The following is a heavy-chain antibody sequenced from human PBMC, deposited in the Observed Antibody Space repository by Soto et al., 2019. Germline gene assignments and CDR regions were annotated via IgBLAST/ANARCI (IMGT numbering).Heavy chain of an antibody. D-gene: IGHD2-2*01. J-gene: IGHJ5*02. CDR3: AREGYCSSTSCYSANWFDP. V-gene: IGHV4-59*01. CDR2: IYYSGST. Sequence: SETLSLTCTVSGGSISSYYWSWIRQPPGKGLEWIGYIYYSGSTNYNPSLKSRVAISVDTSKNQFSLKLSSVTAADTAVYYCAREGYCSSTSCYSANWFDPWGQGTLVTVSS. CDR1: GGSISSYY.